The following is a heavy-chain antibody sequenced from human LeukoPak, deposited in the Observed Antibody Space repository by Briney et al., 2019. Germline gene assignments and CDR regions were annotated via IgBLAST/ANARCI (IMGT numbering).Heavy chain of an antibody. V-gene: IGHV4-30-4*01. J-gene: IGHJ5*02. D-gene: IGHD3-10*01. CDR1: GASISSGDYH. CDR3: ARGFGAGNYYYGWFDP. Sequence: PSETLSLTCTVSGASISSGDYHWNWIRQPPGKGLEWIGFIHDSGSTYYNPSLKSRVSISREMSKNQLSLMLSSVTAADTAVYYCARGFGAGNYYYGWFDPWGQGTLVSVSS. CDR2: IHDSGST.